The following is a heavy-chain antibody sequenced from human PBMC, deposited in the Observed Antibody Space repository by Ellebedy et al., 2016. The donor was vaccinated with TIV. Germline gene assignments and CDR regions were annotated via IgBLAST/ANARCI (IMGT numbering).Heavy chain of an antibody. V-gene: IGHV3-69-1*01. CDR1: GFAFHENA. CDR2: VNPTNVK. Sequence: GESLKISXEGSGFAFHENAMNWVRQAPGRGLEWVAYVNPTNVKFYADSVKGRFTISRDNAKNTLYLQVNSLRAEDTAVYYCARDWRDILTNYYTAVHFFDYWGQGTLVTVSS. CDR3: ARDWRDILTNYYTAVHFFDY. D-gene: IGHD3-9*01. J-gene: IGHJ4*02.